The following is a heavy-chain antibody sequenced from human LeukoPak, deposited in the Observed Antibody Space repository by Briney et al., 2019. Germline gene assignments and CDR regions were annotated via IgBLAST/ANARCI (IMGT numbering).Heavy chain of an antibody. CDR1: GFTFSSYW. CDR2: IKQDGSEK. J-gene: IGHJ3*02. CDR3: ARDALNWNPQTGAFDI. V-gene: IGHV3-7*01. D-gene: IGHD1-20*01. Sequence: GGSLRLSCAASGFTFSSYWMSWVRQAPGKGLEWVANIKQDGSEKYYVDSVKGRFTISRDNAKNSLYLQMNSLRAEDTAVYYCARDALNWNPQTGAFDIWGQGTMVTVSS.